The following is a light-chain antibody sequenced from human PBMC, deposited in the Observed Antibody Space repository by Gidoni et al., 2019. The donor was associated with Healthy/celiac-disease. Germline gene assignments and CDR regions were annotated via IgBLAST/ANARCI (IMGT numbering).Light chain of an antibody. CDR2: KYS. Sequence: SYELTQPSSVSVSPGQTARITCSGDVLAKKYARWFQQKPGQAPVLVIYKYSERPSGIPERFSGSSSGTTVTLTISGAQVEDEADYYCYSAADNNLVVFGGGTKLTVL. V-gene: IGLV3-27*01. CDR1: VLAKKY. CDR3: YSAADNNLVV. J-gene: IGLJ2*01.